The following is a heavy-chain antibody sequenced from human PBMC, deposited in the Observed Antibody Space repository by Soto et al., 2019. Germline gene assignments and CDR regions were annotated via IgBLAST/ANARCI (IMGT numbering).Heavy chain of an antibody. V-gene: IGHV3-23*01. J-gene: IGHJ2*01. D-gene: IGHD6-13*01. Sequence: EVQLLESGGGLVQPGGSLRLSCAASGFTFSSYAMSWVRQAPGKGLEWVSAISGSGGSTYYADSVKGRFTISRDNSKHTLYLQMNGLRAEDTAVYYCAKVGHSSSLYLLWYFDLWGRGTLVTVSS. CDR1: GFTFSSYA. CDR2: ISGSGGST. CDR3: AKVGHSSSLYLLWYFDL.